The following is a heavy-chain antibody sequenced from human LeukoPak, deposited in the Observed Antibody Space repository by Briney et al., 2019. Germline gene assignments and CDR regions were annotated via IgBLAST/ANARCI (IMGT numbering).Heavy chain of an antibody. Sequence: SETLSLTCGVYGGSFSGYYWSWIRQPPGKGQEWIGEINHSGSTNYNPSLKRRVTISVDTSKNQFSLKLSSVTAADTAVYYCARGDSSGYYYEWVDPWGQGTLVTLSS. J-gene: IGHJ5*02. CDR3: ARGDSSGYYYEWVDP. D-gene: IGHD3-22*01. V-gene: IGHV4-34*01. CDR1: GGSFSGYY. CDR2: INHSGST.